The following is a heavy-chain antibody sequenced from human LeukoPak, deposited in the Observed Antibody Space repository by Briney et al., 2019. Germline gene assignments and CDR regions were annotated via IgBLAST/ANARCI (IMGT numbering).Heavy chain of an antibody. CDR1: GFTFSSYG. CDR3: VKGITIFGGDY. Sequence: PGRSLRLSCAASGFTFSSYGMHWVRQAPGKGLEWVAVIWYDGSNKYYADSVKGRFTISRDNSKNTLYLQMSSLRAEDTAVYYCVKGITIFGGDYWGQGTLVTVSS. J-gene: IGHJ4*02. D-gene: IGHD3-3*01. CDR2: IWYDGSNK. V-gene: IGHV3-30*19.